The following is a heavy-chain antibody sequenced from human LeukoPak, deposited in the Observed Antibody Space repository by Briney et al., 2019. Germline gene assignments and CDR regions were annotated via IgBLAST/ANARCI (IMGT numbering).Heavy chain of an antibody. V-gene: IGHV4-34*01. CDR1: GGSFSDYY. D-gene: IGHD2-2*01. Sequence: SETLSLTCAVYGGSFSDYYWSWIRQPPGKGLEWIGEINHSGSTSYNPSLKSRVTISVDTSKNQFSLKLSSVTAADTAVYYCARSSYQLLSYYYYYMDVWGKGTTVTVSS. CDR3: ARSSYQLLSYYYYYMDV. CDR2: INHSGST. J-gene: IGHJ6*03.